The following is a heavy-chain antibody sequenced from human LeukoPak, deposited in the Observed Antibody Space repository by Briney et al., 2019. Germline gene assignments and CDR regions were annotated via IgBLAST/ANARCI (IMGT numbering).Heavy chain of an antibody. CDR2: MYNSGNT. D-gene: IGHD4-17*01. V-gene: IGHV4-59*08. CDR1: GGSISSYY. CDR3: ASADYDDYYIDF. Sequence: SETLSLTCTVSGGSISSYYWSWIRQPPGKGLEWIGYMYNSGNTNYNPSLKSRVTISADTSKNEFSLKLTSVTAADTAVYYCASADYDDYYIDFWGQGTLVTVSS. J-gene: IGHJ4*02.